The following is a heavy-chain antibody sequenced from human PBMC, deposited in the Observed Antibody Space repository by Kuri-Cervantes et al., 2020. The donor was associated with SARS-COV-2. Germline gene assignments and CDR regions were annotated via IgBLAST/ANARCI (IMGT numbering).Heavy chain of an antibody. CDR1: GFTFSSYG. D-gene: IGHD6-13*01. CDR3: ARDPLDYSSSWYELDY. V-gene: IGHV3-33*08. CDR2: IWYDGSNK. Sequence: GGSLRLSCAASGFTFSSYGMHWVRQAPGKGLEWVAVIWYDGSNKYYADSVKGRFTISRDNSKNTLYLQMNSLRAEDTAVYYCARDPLDYSSSWYELDYWGHGTRVTVSS. J-gene: IGHJ4*01.